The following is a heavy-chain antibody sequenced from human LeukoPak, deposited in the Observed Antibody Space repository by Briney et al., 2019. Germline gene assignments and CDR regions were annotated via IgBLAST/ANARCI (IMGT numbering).Heavy chain of an antibody. CDR3: AKSTHYDFWSGYGNYYYYYMDV. J-gene: IGHJ6*03. V-gene: IGHV4-59*11. D-gene: IGHD3-3*01. CDR2: IYYSGST. Sequence: SETLSLTCTVSGGSISSHYWSWIRQPPGKGLEWIGYIYYSGSTNYNPSLKSRVTISVDTSKNQFSLKLSSVTAADTAVYYCAKSTHYDFWSGYGNYYYYYMDVWGKGTTVTVSS. CDR1: GGSISSHY.